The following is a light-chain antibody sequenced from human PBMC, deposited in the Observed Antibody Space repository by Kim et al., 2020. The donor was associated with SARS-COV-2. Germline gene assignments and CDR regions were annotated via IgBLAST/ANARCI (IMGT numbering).Light chain of an antibody. J-gene: IGLJ3*02. V-gene: IGLV3-21*04. Sequence: PGKTARITCGGNNIGSKSVHWYQQKPGQAPVLVIYYDSDRPSGIPERFSGSNSGNTATLTISRVEAGDDADYYCQVWDSSSDHPGVFGGGTQLTVL. CDR2: YDS. CDR1: NIGSKS. CDR3: QVWDSSSDHPGV.